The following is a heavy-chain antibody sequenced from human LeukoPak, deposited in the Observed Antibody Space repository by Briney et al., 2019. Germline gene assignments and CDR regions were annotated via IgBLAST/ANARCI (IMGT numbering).Heavy chain of an antibody. V-gene: IGHV3-74*01. Sequence: GGSLRLSCAASGFTFSSNWMYWVGQAPGKGLVWVSRINSDWSTTSYVDSVKGRSTISRDNAKSTLYLQMNSLRAEDTALYYCARGGPIDYWGEGNLVTVSS. J-gene: IGHJ4*02. CDR1: GFTFSSNW. CDR2: INSDWSTT. CDR3: ARGGPIDY.